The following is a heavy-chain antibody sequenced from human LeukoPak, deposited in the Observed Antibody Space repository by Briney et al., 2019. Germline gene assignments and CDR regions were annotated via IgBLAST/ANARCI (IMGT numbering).Heavy chain of an antibody. CDR3: ARDIRLSNTYYYMDV. CDR1: GFSFSIYG. V-gene: IGHV3-48*04. Sequence: GGSLRLSCAPSGFSFSIYGINWVRQAPGKGLGWISYINPSSSILDYADTVKDRFTISRDNAMNSLVLQMNSLRAEDTGVYYCARDIRLSNTYYYMDVWGKGTTVTVSS. J-gene: IGHJ6*03. D-gene: IGHD5/OR15-5a*01. CDR2: INPSSSIL.